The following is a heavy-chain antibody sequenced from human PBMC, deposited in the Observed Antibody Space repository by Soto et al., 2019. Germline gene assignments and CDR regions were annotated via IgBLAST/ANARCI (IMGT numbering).Heavy chain of an antibody. Sequence: GSPRHSCAASEFTFSSYWMHWIRQAPGKGLVWVSRINSDGSSTSYADSVKGRFTISRDNAKNTLYLQMNSLRAEDTAVYYCARVLYSSGWSFDYWGQGTLVTVSS. CDR3: ARVLYSSGWSFDY. V-gene: IGHV3-74*01. D-gene: IGHD6-19*01. CDR2: INSDGSST. J-gene: IGHJ4*02. CDR1: EFTFSSYW.